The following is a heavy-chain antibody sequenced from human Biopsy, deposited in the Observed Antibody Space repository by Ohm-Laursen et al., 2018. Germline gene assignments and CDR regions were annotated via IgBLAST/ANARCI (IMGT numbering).Heavy chain of an antibody. CDR1: GFTFNNYG. CDR3: AKDRYNYTPIGGFSMDV. CDR2: IFYDGSNT. Sequence: SLRLSCAAIGFTFNNYGMQWVRQAPGKGLEWVAFIFYDGSNTYYADSVKGRFTISRDNSRDTLYLQMSSLRAEDTAVYYCAKDRYNYTPIGGFSMDVWGQGTTGTVSS. J-gene: IGHJ6*02. D-gene: IGHD5-18*01. V-gene: IGHV3-30*18.